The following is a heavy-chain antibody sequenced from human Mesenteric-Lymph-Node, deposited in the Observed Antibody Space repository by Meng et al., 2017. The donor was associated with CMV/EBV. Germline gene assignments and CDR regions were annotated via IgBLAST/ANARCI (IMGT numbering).Heavy chain of an antibody. CDR2: INAGNGNT. D-gene: IGHD3-9*01. Sequence: YTFTSYAMHCVRQAPGQRLEWMGWINAGNGNTKYSQKFQGRVTITRDTSASTAYMELSSLRSEDTAVYYCARDHYDILTGYSNSFDYWGQGTLVTVSS. CDR1: YTFTSYA. V-gene: IGHV1-3*01. J-gene: IGHJ4*02. CDR3: ARDHYDILTGYSNSFDY.